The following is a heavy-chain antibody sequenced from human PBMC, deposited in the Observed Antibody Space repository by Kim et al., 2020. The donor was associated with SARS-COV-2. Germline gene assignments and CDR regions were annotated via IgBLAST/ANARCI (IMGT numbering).Heavy chain of an antibody. CDR2: ISGSGSST. D-gene: IGHD6-13*01. V-gene: IGHV3-23*01. Sequence: GGSLRLSCGASGFTFSMSAMAWVRQAPGKGLEWVSGISGSGSSTYYADSVKGRFTISRDNPKNTLYLQMNSLRAEDTAVYYCAKEEQQLVKYWGQGTLVTVSS. CDR1: GFTFSMSA. CDR3: AKEEQQLVKY. J-gene: IGHJ4*02.